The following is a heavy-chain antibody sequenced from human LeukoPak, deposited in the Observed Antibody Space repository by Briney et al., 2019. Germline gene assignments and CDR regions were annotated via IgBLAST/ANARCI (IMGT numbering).Heavy chain of an antibody. CDR1: GFTFNNYA. CDR3: ARGHNPGSYLIDH. Sequence: TGGSLRLSCAASGFTFNNYASHWVRQAPGKGLEWVALTSSDESEKQYADSVKGRFTISRDNSRNTVYLQMNSLRREDTAVYFCARGHNPGSYLIDHWGQGTLVTISS. D-gene: IGHD3-10*01. CDR2: TSSDESEK. J-gene: IGHJ4*02. V-gene: IGHV3-30*04.